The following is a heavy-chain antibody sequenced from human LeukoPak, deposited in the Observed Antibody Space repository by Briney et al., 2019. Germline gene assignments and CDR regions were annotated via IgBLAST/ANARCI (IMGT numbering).Heavy chain of an antibody. CDR2: IHSSGTT. CDR3: ARVFQLPFNYFDP. CDR1: GGSISSDNYY. V-gene: IGHV4-61*02. J-gene: IGHJ5*02. Sequence: SQTLSLTCTVSGGSISSDNYYWSWIRQPAGKGLEWIGRIHSSGTTNYNPYLKSRVTISVDTSDNRFSLKLTSVIAADTAVYYCARVFQLPFNYFDPWGQGALVTVSS.